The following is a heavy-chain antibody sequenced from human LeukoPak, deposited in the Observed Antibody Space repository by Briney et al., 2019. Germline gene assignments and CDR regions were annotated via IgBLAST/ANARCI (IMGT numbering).Heavy chain of an antibody. Sequence: HGESLKISCKGSGYSFTSYWIGWVRQMPGKGLEWMGIIYPGDSDTRYSPSFQGQVTISADKSISTAYLQWSSLKASDTAMYYCARYQLLPRNWFDPWGQGTLVTVYS. D-gene: IGHD2-2*01. J-gene: IGHJ5*02. CDR3: ARYQLLPRNWFDP. CDR2: IYPGDSDT. CDR1: GYSFTSYW. V-gene: IGHV5-51*01.